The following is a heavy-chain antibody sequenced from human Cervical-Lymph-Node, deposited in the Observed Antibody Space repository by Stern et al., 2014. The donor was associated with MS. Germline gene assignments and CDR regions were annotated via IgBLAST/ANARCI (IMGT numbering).Heavy chain of an antibody. CDR1: GYTFTSYG. CDR2: RTAYNGNT. Sequence: QVQLVQSGAEVKKPGASVKVSCQASGYTFTSYGISWVRQAPGQGLEWLGSRTAYNGNTNYAQKVQGRVTMTTDTSTSTAYMELRSLRSDDTAVYYCARGSIHVYSSSWYFDYWGQGTLVTVSS. D-gene: IGHD6-13*01. CDR3: ARGSIHVYSSSWYFDY. V-gene: IGHV1-18*04. J-gene: IGHJ4*02.